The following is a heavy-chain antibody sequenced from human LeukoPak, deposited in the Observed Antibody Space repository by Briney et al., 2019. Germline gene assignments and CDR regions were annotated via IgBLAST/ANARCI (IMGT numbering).Heavy chain of an antibody. CDR1: GFTFSTCA. V-gene: IGHV3-23*01. D-gene: IGHD3-9*01. J-gene: IGHJ4*02. CDR2: ISGSGGST. Sequence: GGSLRLSCAASGFTFSTCAMGWVRQAPGKGLGWVSAISGSGGSTFYADSVKGRFTISRDNSKNTLYLQMNSLRTEDTAVYYCAKAEGYDILTGLDYWGQGTLVTVSS. CDR3: AKAEGYDILTGLDY.